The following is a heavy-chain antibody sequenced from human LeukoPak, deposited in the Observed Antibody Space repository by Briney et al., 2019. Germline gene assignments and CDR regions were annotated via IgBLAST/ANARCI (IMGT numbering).Heavy chain of an antibody. J-gene: IGHJ6*02. D-gene: IGHD6-13*01. CDR1: GFTFSSYS. Sequence: LGGALRLPCAASGFTFSSYSMNWGRQARGKVLEWVSSMSSSSSYIYYAESVKGGFTISRDNAKISLYLQMNSLRAEDTAVYYCARAPPQLVLRKYYYYGMDVWGQGTTVTVSS. CDR3: ARAPPQLVLRKYYYYGMDV. V-gene: IGHV3-21*01. CDR2: MSSSSSYI.